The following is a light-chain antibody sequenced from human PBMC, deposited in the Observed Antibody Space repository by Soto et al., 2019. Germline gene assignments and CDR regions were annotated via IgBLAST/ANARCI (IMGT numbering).Light chain of an antibody. J-gene: IGKJ5*01. CDR1: QSVSNN. V-gene: IGKV3-15*01. CDR3: QQYSDWPPVT. CDR2: GAS. Sequence: EIVMTQSPATLSVSPGERATLSCRASQSVSNNLAWYQQKPGQAPRLLIYGASTRAIDIPARFSGSGSGTEFTLTISSLQSEDFAVYYCQQYSDWPPVTFGQGTRLEIK.